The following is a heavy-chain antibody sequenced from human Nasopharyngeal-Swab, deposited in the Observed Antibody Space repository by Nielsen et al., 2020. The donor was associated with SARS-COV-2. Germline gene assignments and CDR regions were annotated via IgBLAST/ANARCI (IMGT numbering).Heavy chain of an antibody. J-gene: IGHJ5*02. CDR3: AHMSSTYTTGYFAP. Sequence: SGPTLVNPTQTLTLTCSFSGFSLTTAAVAVGWFRQPPGKAPEFVALIYWNDDKRYSPSLRTRPTITGDPSRNQVVLTMTNVDPVDTATYSCAHMSSTYTTGYFAPWGPGILVTVSS. CDR1: GFSLTTAAVA. D-gene: IGHD1-14*01. V-gene: IGHV2-5*01. CDR2: IYWNDDK.